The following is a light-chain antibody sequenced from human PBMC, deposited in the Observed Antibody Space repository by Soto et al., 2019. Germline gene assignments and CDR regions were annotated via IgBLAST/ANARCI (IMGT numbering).Light chain of an antibody. J-gene: IGKJ2*01. CDR2: WAS. CDR3: QQYYMTPYT. CDR1: ESILYSSNNKNY. Sequence: DIVMTQSPDSLAVSLGERATINCRSSESILYSSNNKNYLAWYQQTPGHPPKLLFYWASTRESGVPDRFSGSGSGTDFTLTISSLQAEDVAVYYCQQYYMTPYTFGQGTKLEI. V-gene: IGKV4-1*01.